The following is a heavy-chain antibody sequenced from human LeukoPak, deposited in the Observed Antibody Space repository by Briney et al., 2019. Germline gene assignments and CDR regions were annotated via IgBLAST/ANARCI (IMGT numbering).Heavy chain of an antibody. CDR2: IIGSGGST. V-gene: IGHV3-23*01. Sequence: GRSLRLSCAASGFTFSSYAMSWVRQAPGKGLDWVSAIIGSGGSTYYADSVKGRFTISRDNSKNTLYLQMNSLRAEDTAVYYCAKETANPYCSGGSCDLDYWGQGTLVTVSS. CDR3: AKETANPYCSGGSCDLDY. D-gene: IGHD2-15*01. J-gene: IGHJ4*02. CDR1: GFTFSSYA.